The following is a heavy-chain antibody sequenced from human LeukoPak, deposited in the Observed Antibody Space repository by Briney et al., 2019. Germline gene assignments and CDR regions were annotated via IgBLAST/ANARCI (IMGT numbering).Heavy chain of an antibody. CDR2: ISSSSSYI. V-gene: IGHV3-21*01. Sequence: GGSLRLSCAASGFTFSSYSMNWVRQAPGKGLEWVSSISSSSSYIYYADSVKGRFTISRDNAKNSLYLQVNSLRAEDTAVYYCVRGDSSGYYYNWFAPWGQGTLVTVSS. D-gene: IGHD3-22*01. CDR1: GFTFSSYS. CDR3: VRGDSSGYYYNWFAP. J-gene: IGHJ5*02.